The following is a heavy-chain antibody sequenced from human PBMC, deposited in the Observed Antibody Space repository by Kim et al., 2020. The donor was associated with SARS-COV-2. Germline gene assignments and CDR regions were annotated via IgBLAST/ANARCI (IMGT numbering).Heavy chain of an antibody. CDR1: GGSISSGGYY. CDR2: IYYSGST. V-gene: IGHV4-31*03. CDR3: ARETPDSSGYHAFDI. D-gene: IGHD3-22*01. J-gene: IGHJ3*02. Sequence: SETLSLTCTVSGGSISSGGYYWSWIRQHPGKGLEWIGYIYYSGSTYYNPSLKSRVTISVDTSKNQFSLKLSSVTAADTAVYYCARETPDSSGYHAFDIWGQGTMVTVSS.